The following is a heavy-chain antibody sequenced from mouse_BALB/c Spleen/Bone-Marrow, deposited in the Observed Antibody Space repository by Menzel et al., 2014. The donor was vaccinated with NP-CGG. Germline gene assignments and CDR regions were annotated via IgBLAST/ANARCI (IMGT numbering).Heavy chain of an antibody. D-gene: IGHD1-1*01. CDR1: GFNIKDTY. CDR2: IDSVNGNT. V-gene: IGHV14-3*02. CDR3: ARRGDYYVAWFAY. Sequence: EVKLVESGAELVKPGASVKLSCTASGFNIKDTYIHWVEQRPEQGLEWIGRIDSVNGNTKYDPKFQGKATITTDTSSNTAYLQLSSLTSEDTAVYYCARRGDYYVAWFAYLGQGTLVTVSA. J-gene: IGHJ3*01.